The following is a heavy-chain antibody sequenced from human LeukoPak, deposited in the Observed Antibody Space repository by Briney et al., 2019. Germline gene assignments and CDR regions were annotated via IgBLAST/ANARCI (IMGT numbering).Heavy chain of an antibody. D-gene: IGHD3-22*01. Sequence: SETLSLTCTVSGGSISSGDYYWSWIRQPPGKGLEWIGYIYYSGSTNYNPSLKSRVTISVDTSKNQFSLKLSSVTAADTAVYYCARVVYYDSSGYYLYDYWGQGTLVTVSS. CDR2: IYYSGST. J-gene: IGHJ4*02. CDR1: GGSISSGDYY. V-gene: IGHV4-61*08. CDR3: ARVVYYDSSGYYLYDY.